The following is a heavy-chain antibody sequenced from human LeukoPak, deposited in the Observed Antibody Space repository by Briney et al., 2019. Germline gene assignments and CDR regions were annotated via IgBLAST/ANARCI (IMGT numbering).Heavy chain of an antibody. CDR3: ARVKIGEIGTTFDI. J-gene: IGHJ3*02. CDR2: INPNSGGT. V-gene: IGHV1-2*02. D-gene: IGHD1-1*01. Sequence: GASVKVSCKTSGYTFTSYYMFWVRQAPGQGLEWMGWINPNSGGTNYAQKFQGRVTMTRDTSISTAYMELNRLRSDDTAVYYCARVKIGEIGTTFDIWGQGTMVTVSS. CDR1: GYTFTSYY.